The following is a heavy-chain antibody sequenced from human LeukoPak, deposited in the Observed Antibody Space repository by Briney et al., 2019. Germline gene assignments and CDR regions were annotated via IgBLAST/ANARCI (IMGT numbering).Heavy chain of an antibody. CDR3: ARVHRTNGVCYFDWFDP. CDR1: GGSISSSSYY. Sequence: NTSETLPLTCTVSGGSISSSSYYWGWIRQPPGKGLEWIGYIYYSGSTNYNPSLKSRVTISVDTSKNQFSLKLSSVTAADTAVYYCARVHRTNGVCYFDWFDPWGQGTLVTVSS. D-gene: IGHD2-8*01. J-gene: IGHJ5*02. V-gene: IGHV4-61*05. CDR2: IYYSGST.